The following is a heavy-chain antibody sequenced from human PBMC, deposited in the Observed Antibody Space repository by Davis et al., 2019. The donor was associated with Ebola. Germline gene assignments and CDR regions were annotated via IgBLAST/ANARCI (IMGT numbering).Heavy chain of an antibody. CDR3: ARDSRRRMWSNYFYYMDV. D-gene: IGHD3-3*01. CDR2: VGYDGGPK. Sequence: PGASLRLSCLASEFTFRDYVMHWVRQAPGKGLEWVATVGYDGGPKTYADSVKGRFTISRDNSKNTLFLEMNILRGEDTAVYYCARDSRRRMWSNYFYYMDVWGKGTAVTVSS. V-gene: IGHV3-30*02. J-gene: IGHJ6*03. CDR1: EFTFRDYV.